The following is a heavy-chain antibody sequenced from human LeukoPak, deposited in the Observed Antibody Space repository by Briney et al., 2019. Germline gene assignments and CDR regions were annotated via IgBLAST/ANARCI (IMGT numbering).Heavy chain of an antibody. V-gene: IGHV1-18*01. CDR2: VSPYNGNT. J-gene: IGHJ2*01. Sequence: GASVKVSCKASAYTFNIYNITWVRQAPGQGLEWMGWVSPYNGNTNYAQKFQGRVTMTTDTSTSTAYMELSSLRSEDTAVYYCARCIMVRGAMWNSSWYFDLWGRGTLVTVSS. CDR3: ARCIMVRGAMWNSSWYFDL. D-gene: IGHD3-10*01. CDR1: AYTFNIYN.